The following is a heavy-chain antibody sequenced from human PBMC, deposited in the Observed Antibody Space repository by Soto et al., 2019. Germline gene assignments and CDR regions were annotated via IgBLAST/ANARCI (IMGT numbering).Heavy chain of an antibody. CDR3: TTDSYSTMIEVRFDY. CDR2: IKSKALGGTT. Sequence: EVQLVESGGGLVQPGGSLRLSCAGSGFPFSNAWINWVRHVPGKGLEWVGRIKSKALGGTTDFAAPVRGRFAITRDDSRNVAYMQMNSLYTEDTGVYYCTTDSYSTMIEVRFDYWGHGTLVTVSS. V-gene: IGHV3-15*07. J-gene: IGHJ4*01. D-gene: IGHD3-22*01. CDR1: GFPFSNAW.